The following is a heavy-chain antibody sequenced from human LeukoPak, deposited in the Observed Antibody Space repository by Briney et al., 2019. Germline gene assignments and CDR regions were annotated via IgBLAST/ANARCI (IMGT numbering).Heavy chain of an antibody. D-gene: IGHD1-26*01. Sequence: GGSLRLSCVASGFTFSSYCMGWVRQAPGKGREWVANIQQDGSEMFYVDSVRGRFTISRDNAKHSLYLQMNPLRAEDTAVYYCARPSFVTGSYYPLWGQGTLVADSS. CDR2: IQQDGSEM. CDR3: ARPSFVTGSYYPL. CDR1: GFTFSSYC. V-gene: IGHV3-7*01. J-gene: IGHJ4*02.